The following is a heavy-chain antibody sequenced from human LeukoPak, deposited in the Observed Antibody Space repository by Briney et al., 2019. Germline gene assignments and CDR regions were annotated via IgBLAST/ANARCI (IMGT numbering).Heavy chain of an antibody. CDR1: GGSISSGGYY. D-gene: IGHD3-3*02. J-gene: IGHJ6*03. CDR2: IYYSGST. CDR3: ARVGPLAPNYYYYYMDV. V-gene: IGHV4-31*03. Sequence: SQTLSLTCTVSGGSISSGGYYWSWIRQHPGKGLEWIGYIYYSGSTYYNPSLKSRVTISVDTSKNQFSLKLSSVTAVDTAVYYCARVGPLAPNYYYYYMDVWGKGTTVTVSS.